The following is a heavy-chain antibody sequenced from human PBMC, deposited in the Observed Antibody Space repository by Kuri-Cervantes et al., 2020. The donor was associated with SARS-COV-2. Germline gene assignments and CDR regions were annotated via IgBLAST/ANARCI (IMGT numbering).Heavy chain of an antibody. V-gene: IGHV3-23*01. Sequence: LSLTCAASGFTFSSYAMHWVRQAPGKGLEWVSGISGSGDSTYYAASVKGRFTISRDNSQSTLYLQMNSLRTEDTAVYYCAREGYYDSSGNYAATGMDVWGKGTTVTVSS. CDR1: GFTFSSYA. J-gene: IGHJ6*03. CDR2: ISGSGDST. CDR3: AREGYYDSSGNYAATGMDV. D-gene: IGHD3-22*01.